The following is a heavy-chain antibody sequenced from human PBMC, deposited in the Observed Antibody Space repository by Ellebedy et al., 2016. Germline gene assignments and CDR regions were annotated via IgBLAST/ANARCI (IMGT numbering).Heavy chain of an antibody. CDR2: IKQDGSEK. D-gene: IGHD4-11*01. J-gene: IGHJ5*02. CDR3: ARVDYSNWFDP. V-gene: IGHV3-7*01. CDR1: GFTFSSYA. Sequence: GESLKISXAASGFTFSSYAMSWVRQAPGKGLEWVANIKQDGSEKYYVDSVKGRFTISRDNAKNSLYLQMNSLRAEDTAVYYCARVDYSNWFDPWGQGTLVTVSS.